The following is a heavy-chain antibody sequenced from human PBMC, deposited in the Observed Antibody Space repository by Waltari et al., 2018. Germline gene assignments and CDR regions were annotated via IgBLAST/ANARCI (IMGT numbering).Heavy chain of an antibody. J-gene: IGHJ6*02. CDR2: IIPVLGIS. CDR1: GGTFSSYT. CDR3: ASASCSGGSCSYYYYYGMDV. V-gene: IGHV1-69*02. D-gene: IGHD2-15*01. Sequence: QVQLVQSGAEVKKPGASVKVSCKASGGTFSSYTISWVRQATGHGLEWRGRIIPVLGISNYAQKCQGRVTITADKATRTAYLELSSLRSEDTAVYYCASASCSGGSCSYYYYYGMDVWGQGTTVTVSS.